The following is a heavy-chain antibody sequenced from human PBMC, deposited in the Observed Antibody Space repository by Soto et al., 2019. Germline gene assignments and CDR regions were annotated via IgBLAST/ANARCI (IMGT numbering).Heavy chain of an antibody. Sequence: SETLSLTCTVPGGSIRSSTYYRGWIRQPPGKGLEWIVSRYDDGSTFYNPSLKSRVTISVDTSKNQFSLKLTSVTAADTALYYCARGIYVGSSGYYLDYWGQGILVT. J-gene: IGHJ4*02. CDR1: GGSIRSSTYY. D-gene: IGHD3-22*01. CDR2: RYDDGST. CDR3: ARGIYVGSSGYYLDY. V-gene: IGHV4-39*01.